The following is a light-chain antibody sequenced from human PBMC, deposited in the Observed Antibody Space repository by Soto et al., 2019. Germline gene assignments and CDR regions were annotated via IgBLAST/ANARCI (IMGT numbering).Light chain of an antibody. Sequence: EIVLTQSPDTLSLSPGERATLSCRASQSVSGYLGWYQQKPGQAPRLLIYDASNRAYGVPARFRGSGSGTNFTLAIASLEPEDFAVSYCQQRSNWPYLTFGGGTRV. CDR3: QQRSNWPYLT. V-gene: IGKV3-11*01. CDR2: DAS. CDR1: QSVSGY. J-gene: IGKJ4*01.